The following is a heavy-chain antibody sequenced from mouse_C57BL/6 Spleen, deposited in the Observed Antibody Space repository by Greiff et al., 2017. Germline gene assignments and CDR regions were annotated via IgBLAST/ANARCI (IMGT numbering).Heavy chain of an antibody. J-gene: IGHJ2*01. D-gene: IGHD1-1*01. V-gene: IGHV5-4*01. CDR1: GFTFSSYA. CDR3: ARDSLITTAYYFDY. Sequence: EVMLVESGGGLVKPGGSLKLSCAASGFTFSSYAMSWVRQTPEKRLEWVATISDGGSYTYYPDNVKGRFTISRDNAKNNLYLQMSHLKSEDTAMYYCARDSLITTAYYFDYWGQGTTLTVSS. CDR2: ISDGGSYT.